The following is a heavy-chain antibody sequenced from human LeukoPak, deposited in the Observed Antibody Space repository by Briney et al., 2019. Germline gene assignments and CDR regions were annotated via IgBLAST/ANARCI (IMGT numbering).Heavy chain of an antibody. J-gene: IGHJ5*02. V-gene: IGHV4-59*08. CDR3: ARRDYDFWSGYYWFDP. CDR1: GGSISSYY. Sequence: SETLSLTCTVSGGSISSYYWSWIRQPPGKGLEWIGYIYYSGSTNYNPSLKSRVTISVDTSKNQFSLKLSSVTAADTAVYYCARRDYDFWSGYYWFDPWGQGTLVTVSS. D-gene: IGHD3-3*01. CDR2: IYYSGST.